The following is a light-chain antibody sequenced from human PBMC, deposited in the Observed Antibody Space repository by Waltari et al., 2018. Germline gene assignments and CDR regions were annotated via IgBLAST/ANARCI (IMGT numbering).Light chain of an antibody. V-gene: IGKV1-NL1*01. J-gene: IGKJ1*01. CDR3: HQYYSLPRT. CDR2: AAS. Sequence: DIQMTQSPSSLSASVGGRVTITCRASQDISNSLAWYQQTPGKAPKLLLYAASTLESGVPVRFSGSGSGTDYTLTISSLQPEDFATYYCHQYYSLPRTFGQGTKVEVE. CDR1: QDISNS.